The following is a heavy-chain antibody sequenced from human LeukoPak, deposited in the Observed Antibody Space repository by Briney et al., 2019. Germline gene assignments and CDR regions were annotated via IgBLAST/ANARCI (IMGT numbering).Heavy chain of an antibody. D-gene: IGHD2-2*01. CDR1: GFTFSSYA. V-gene: IGHV3-23*01. CDR2: ISGSAVST. CDR3: AKDCSSTSCPTSDY. J-gene: IGHJ4*02. Sequence: GGSLRLSCAASGFTFSSYAMSWVRQAPGKGLEWVSAISGSAVSTYYADSVKGRFTISRDNSESTLYLQMNSLRAEDTAVYYCAKDCSSTSCPTSDYWGQGTLVTVSS.